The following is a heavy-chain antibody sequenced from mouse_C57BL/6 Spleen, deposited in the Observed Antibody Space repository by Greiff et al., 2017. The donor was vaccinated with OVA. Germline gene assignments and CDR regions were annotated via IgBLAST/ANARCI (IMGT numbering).Heavy chain of an antibody. CDR1: GYAFSSSW. V-gene: IGHV1-82*01. CDR2: IYPGDGDT. D-gene: IGHD3-1*01. CDR3: ANSGARTEDGTWFAY. J-gene: IGHJ3*01. Sequence: QVQLKESGPELVKPGASVKISCKASGYAFSSSWMNWVKQRPGKGLEWIGRIYPGDGDTNYNGKFKGKATLTADKSSSQAYMQISSLTYEDSAVSFGANSGARTEDGTWFAYWGQGTLLTVSA.